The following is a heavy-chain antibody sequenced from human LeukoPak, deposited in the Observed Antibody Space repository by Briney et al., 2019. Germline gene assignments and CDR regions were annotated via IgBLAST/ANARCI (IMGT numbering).Heavy chain of an antibody. CDR3: ARTRGYSYGLVVDY. D-gene: IGHD5-18*01. V-gene: IGHV1-2*02. CDR1: GYSFTGYY. CDR2: INPNSGGT. Sequence: ASVKVSCKASGYSFTGYYMHWVRQAPGQGLEWMGWINPNSGGTKYAQKFQGRVTMTRGTSISTAYMELSRLRSDDTAVYYCARTRGYSYGLVVDYWGQGTLVTASS. J-gene: IGHJ4*02.